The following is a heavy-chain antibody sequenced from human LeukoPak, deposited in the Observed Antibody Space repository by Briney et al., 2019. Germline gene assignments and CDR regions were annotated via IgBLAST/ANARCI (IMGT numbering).Heavy chain of an antibody. V-gene: IGHV3-11*01. CDR1: GFTFSDYY. Sequence: SGGSLRLSCAAPGFTFSDYYMSWIRQAPGKGLEWVSYIVGDGATYYADSVKGRFTISRDNAQKSLYLQMNSLRAEDTAIYYCARGFRAVVGGDGSYCGMDVWGQGTTVIVSS. CDR2: IVGDGAT. D-gene: IGHD2-21*01. J-gene: IGHJ6*02. CDR3: ARGFRAVVGGDGSYCGMDV.